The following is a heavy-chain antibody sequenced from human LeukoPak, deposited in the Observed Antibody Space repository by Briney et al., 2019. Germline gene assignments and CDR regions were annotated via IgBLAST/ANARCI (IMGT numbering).Heavy chain of an antibody. V-gene: IGHV4-39*01. Sequence: SETLSLTCTVSGDSITRGSYYWGCIRQPPGKGLECIGTIYYSGSTYFNPSLKSRVTISVDTSKNQFSLKLSSVTAADTAVYYCARQTGVETVVWFDPWGQGTLVTVSS. CDR3: ARQTGVETVVWFDP. CDR1: GDSITRGSYY. CDR2: IYYSGST. J-gene: IGHJ5*02. D-gene: IGHD1-14*01.